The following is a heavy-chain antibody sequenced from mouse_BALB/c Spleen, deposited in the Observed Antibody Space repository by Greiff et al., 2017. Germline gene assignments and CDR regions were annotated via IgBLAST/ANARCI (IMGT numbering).Heavy chain of an antibody. CDR1: GYTFTSYW. V-gene: IGHV1-7*01. CDR2: INPSTGYT. Sequence: VQRVESGAELAKPGASVKMSCKASGYTFTSYWMHWVKQRPGQGLEWIGYINPSTGYTEYNQKFKDKATLTADKSSSTAYMQLSSLTSEDSAVYYCARGLPYYFDYWGQGTTLTVSS. J-gene: IGHJ2*01. D-gene: IGHD5-5*01. CDR3: ARGLPYYFDY.